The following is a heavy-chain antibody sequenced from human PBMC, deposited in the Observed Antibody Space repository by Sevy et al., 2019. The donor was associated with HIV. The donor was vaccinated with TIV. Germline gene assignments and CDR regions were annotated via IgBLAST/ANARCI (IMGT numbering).Heavy chain of an antibody. CDR1: GFTFSSYA. V-gene: IGHV3-30-3*01. Sequence: GGSLRLSCAASGFTFSSYAMHWVRQAPGKGLEWVAVISYDGSNKYYADSVKGRFTISRDNSKNTLYLQMNSLSAEDTAVYYCASDGVAARPSNLFDYWGQRTLVTVSS. D-gene: IGHD6-6*01. J-gene: IGHJ4*02. CDR3: ASDGVAARPSNLFDY. CDR2: ISYDGSNK.